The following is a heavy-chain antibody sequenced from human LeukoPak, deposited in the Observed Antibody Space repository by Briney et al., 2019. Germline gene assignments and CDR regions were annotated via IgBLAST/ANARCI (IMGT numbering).Heavy chain of an antibody. CDR3: ARVPLGEFKGFDP. CDR2: ISNNGGST. J-gene: IGHJ5*02. V-gene: IGHV3-64*04. CDR1: GFTFSTYA. D-gene: IGHD3-10*01. Sequence: GGSLRLSCSASGFTFSTYAMHWVRQAPGKGLEYVSTISNNGGSTYYADSVKGRFTISRDNAKNTLYLQMNSLRAEDTAVYYCARVPLGEFKGFDPWGQGTLVTVSS.